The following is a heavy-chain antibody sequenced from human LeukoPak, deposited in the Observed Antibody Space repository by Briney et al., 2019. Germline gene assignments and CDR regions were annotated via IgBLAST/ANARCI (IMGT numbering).Heavy chain of an antibody. CDR1: GFTFSSYW. V-gene: IGHV3-74*01. CDR2: INSDGSST. CDR3: ARDRGTAMVFDAFDI. J-gene: IGHJ3*02. Sequence: GGSLRLSCTGSGFTFSSYWMHWVRQAPGKGLVWVSRINSDGSSTSYADSVKGRFTISRDNAKNTLYLQMNSLRAEDTAVYYCARDRGTAMVFDAFDIWGQGTMVTVSS. D-gene: IGHD5-18*01.